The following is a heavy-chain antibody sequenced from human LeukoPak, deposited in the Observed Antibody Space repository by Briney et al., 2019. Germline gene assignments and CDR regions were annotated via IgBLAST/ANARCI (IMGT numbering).Heavy chain of an antibody. Sequence: SETLSLTCTVSGGSISSYYWSWIRQPAGKGLEWIGRIYTSGSTNYNPSLKSRVTMSVDTSKNQFSLKLSSVTAADTAVYYCARDRKQQLRYYYYMDVWGKGTTVTVSS. CDR1: GGSISSYY. V-gene: IGHV4-4*07. CDR3: ARDRKQQLRYYYYMDV. D-gene: IGHD6-13*01. J-gene: IGHJ6*03. CDR2: IYTSGST.